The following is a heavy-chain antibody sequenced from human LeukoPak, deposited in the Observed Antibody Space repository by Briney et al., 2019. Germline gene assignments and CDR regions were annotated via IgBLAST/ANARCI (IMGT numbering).Heavy chain of an antibody. D-gene: IGHD1-14*01. CDR3: ARGPRNDP. CDR1: GYPFTTWE. Sequence: ASVKVCCKTSGYPFTTWEINWVRQADGQGLEWMGWAHPNGGNTAYAQKFQGRVTMTSDTSISTAYLELSGQTSDDTAVYFCARGPRNDPWGQGTLVTVSS. J-gene: IGHJ5*02. V-gene: IGHV1-8*01. CDR2: AHPNGGNT.